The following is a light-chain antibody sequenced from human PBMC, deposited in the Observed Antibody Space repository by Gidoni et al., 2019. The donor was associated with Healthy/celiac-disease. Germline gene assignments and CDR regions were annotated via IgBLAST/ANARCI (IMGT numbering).Light chain of an antibody. CDR2: GAS. CDR3: QQYNNWPLYT. CDR1: QSVSSN. Sequence: EIVMTQSPATLSVSPGERAILSCRASQSVSSNLAWYQQTPGQAPRPLIYGASTMATGIPARFSGSASGTECTLTISSLQSEDFAVYYCQQYNNWPLYTFGQGTKLEIK. V-gene: IGKV3-15*01. J-gene: IGKJ2*01.